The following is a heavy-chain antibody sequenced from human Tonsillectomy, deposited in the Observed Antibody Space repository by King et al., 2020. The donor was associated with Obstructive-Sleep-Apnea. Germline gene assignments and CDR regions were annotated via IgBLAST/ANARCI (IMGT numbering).Heavy chain of an antibody. Sequence: VQLQESGPGLVKPSQTLSLTCTVSGGSISNGGYYWNWIRQHPGKGLEWIGYIYYSGSTYYNPSLKSRVTISVDTSKNHFSLKLSSVTAADTAVVYFARAPYSGIYYLAFDIWGQGTMVTVSS. V-gene: IGHV4-31*03. CDR1: GGSISNGGYY. J-gene: IGHJ3*02. CDR2: IYYSGST. D-gene: IGHD1-26*01. CDR3: ARAPYSGIYYLAFDI.